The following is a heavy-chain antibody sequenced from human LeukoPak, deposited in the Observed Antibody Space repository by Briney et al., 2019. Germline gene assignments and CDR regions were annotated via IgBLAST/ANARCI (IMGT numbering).Heavy chain of an antibody. CDR1: GDSVSNVRYS. CDR2: IYHSGST. D-gene: IGHD6-13*01. V-gene: IGHV4-61*01. Sequence: PSQTLSLTCTVSGDSVSNVRYSWSWIRQPPGKGLEWIGYIYHSGSTSYNPSLKSRVTISIDTSRNQFSLTLSSVTAADTAIYYCARDLAAGSLDFWGQGILVTVSS. CDR3: ARDLAAGSLDF. J-gene: IGHJ4*02.